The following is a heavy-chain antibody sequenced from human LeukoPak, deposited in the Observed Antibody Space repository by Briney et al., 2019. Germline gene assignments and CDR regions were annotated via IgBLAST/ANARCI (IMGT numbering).Heavy chain of an antibody. CDR1: GFTFSSYE. CDR2: ISSSGSTI. CDR3: AKAKGSLWFGEFDS. D-gene: IGHD3-10*01. Sequence: GGSLRLSCAASGFTFSSYEMNWVRQAPGKGLEWVSYISSSGSTIYYADSMKGRFTISRDSSKDTLYLQMNSLRTEDTAIYYCAKAKGSLWFGEFDSWGQGTLVSVSS. J-gene: IGHJ4*02. V-gene: IGHV3-48*03.